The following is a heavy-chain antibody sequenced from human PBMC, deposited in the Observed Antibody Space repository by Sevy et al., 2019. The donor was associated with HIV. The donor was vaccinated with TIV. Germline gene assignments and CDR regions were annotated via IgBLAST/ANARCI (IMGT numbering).Heavy chain of an antibody. Sequence: SEILSLTCTVSGGSISSYYWSWIRQPPGKGLEWIGYIYYSGSTNYNPSLKSRVTISVDTSKNQFSLKLSSVTAADTAVYYCARVTGYYYYYMDVWGKGTTVTVSS. CDR3: ARVTGYYYYYMDV. CDR1: GGSISSYY. J-gene: IGHJ6*03. V-gene: IGHV4-59*01. CDR2: IYYSGST. D-gene: IGHD3-9*01.